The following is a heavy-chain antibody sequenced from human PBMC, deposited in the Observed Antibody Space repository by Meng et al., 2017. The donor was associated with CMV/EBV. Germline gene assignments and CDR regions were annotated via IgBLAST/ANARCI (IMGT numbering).Heavy chain of an antibody. V-gene: IGHV4-30-4*08. CDR3: ARAQYSSSCDY. CDR2: IYYSGST. CDR1: GGSISSGDYY. Sequence: QVQRQWSCQGLVKPPQTLSLTCTVSGGSISSGDYYWSWIRQPPGKGLEWIGYIYYSGSTYYNPSLKSRVTISVDTSKNQFSLKLSSVTAADTAVYYCARAQYSSSCDYWGQGTLVTVSS. J-gene: IGHJ4*02. D-gene: IGHD6-13*01.